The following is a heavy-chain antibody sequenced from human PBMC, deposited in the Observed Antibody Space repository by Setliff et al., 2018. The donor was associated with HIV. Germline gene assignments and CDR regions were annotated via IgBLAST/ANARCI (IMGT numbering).Heavy chain of an antibody. V-gene: IGHV4-34*01. Sequence: SETLSLTCAVYGGSFSGYFWSWVRQSPGKGLEWIGEINHNRKTNYNPSLKSRVTISIDRSKNQSSLKLNSVIAADTAVYYCTRVRDHYDSGTYYRPLYFFDSWGQGTLVTVSS. CDR2: INHNRKT. CDR1: GGSFSGYF. J-gene: IGHJ4*02. CDR3: TRVRDHYDSGTYYRPLYFFDS. D-gene: IGHD3-10*01.